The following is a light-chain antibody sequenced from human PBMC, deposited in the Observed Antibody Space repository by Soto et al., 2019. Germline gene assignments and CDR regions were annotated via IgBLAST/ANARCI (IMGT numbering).Light chain of an antibody. J-gene: IGKJ1*01. CDR1: QVISNY. Sequence: DIQMTQSPSSLSASVGDRVTITCRASQVISNYLAWYQQRPGKVPKLLIYAASTLQSGVPFRFSGSGSETDFTLTISSLQPEDVATYYCQKYNSAPWTFGQGTKVEIK. CDR2: AAS. CDR3: QKYNSAPWT. V-gene: IGKV1-27*01.